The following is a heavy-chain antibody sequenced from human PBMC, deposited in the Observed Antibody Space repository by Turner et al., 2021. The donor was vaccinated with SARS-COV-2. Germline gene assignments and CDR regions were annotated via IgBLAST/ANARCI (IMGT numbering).Heavy chain of an antibody. J-gene: IGHJ5*01. CDR1: GFTFSDYW. CDR3: VRHGSWNFDS. D-gene: IGHD1-1*01. V-gene: IGHV3-7*01. CDR2: IKTDGSSK. Sequence: EVQLVESGGGLVQSGGSLRPPRAGSGFTFSDYWMGWVRQAPGKGLEWVANIKTDGSSKYYVDSVKDRFTTSRDNAKNSLYLQMYSLRAEDTAVYYCVRHGSWNFDSWGQGTLVTVSS.